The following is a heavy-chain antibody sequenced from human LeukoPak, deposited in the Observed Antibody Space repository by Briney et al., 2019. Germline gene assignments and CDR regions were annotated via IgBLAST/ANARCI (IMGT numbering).Heavy chain of an antibody. CDR1: SGSITGYY. J-gene: IGHJ4*02. CDR3: ARGGGLSNYFDY. V-gene: IGHV4-59*01. D-gene: IGHD2-15*01. Sequence: SETLSLTCSVSSGSITGYYWSWIRQPPGEGLEWIGTIYYSGGTNYNPSLKSRVTISVGTSKSQFSLKLNSVTAADTAVYYCARGGGLSNYFDYWGQGILVTVSS. CDR2: IYYSGGT.